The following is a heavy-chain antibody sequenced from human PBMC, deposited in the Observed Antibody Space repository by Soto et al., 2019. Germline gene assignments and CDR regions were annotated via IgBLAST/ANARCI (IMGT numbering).Heavy chain of an antibody. Sequence: WVRQAPGKGLEWVANIKQDGSEKYHVDSVRGRFTISRDNAKNSLYLQMNSLRAEDTAVYYCARIAGFGSFDYWGHGTLVTVSS. J-gene: IGHJ4*01. CDR2: IKQDGSEK. D-gene: IGHD3-10*01. V-gene: IGHV3-7*01. CDR3: ARIAGFGSFDY.